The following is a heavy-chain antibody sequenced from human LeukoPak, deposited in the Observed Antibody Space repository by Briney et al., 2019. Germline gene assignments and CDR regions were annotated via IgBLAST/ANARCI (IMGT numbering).Heavy chain of an antibody. CDR1: GFSFNIYA. J-gene: IGHJ5*01. CDR3: VKGGQRYDFWRFDF. V-gene: IGHV3-23*01. Sequence: GGSLRLSCEACGFSFNIYAKSWVRQAPGKGLEGVSSISGNGGSTYYANSVKGRFTIARDNSKNTLYMEMNSLTEENTALYYCVKGGQRYDFWRFDFWGRGTLVTVSS. CDR2: ISGNGGST. D-gene: IGHD3-3*01.